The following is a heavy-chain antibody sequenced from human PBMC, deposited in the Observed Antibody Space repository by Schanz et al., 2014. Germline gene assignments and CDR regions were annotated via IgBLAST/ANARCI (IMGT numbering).Heavy chain of an antibody. CDR2: ISGTSSHI. Sequence: EVRLVESGGGLVKPGGSLRLSCVVSGFPLSNYRMNWVRQSPGKGLEWVSCISGTSSHIYYADSVRGRFTISRDNAENSLYLHMDSLRGDDTAVYYCAKDLEPQCGGDCPLTWGQGTTVTVSS. V-gene: IGHV3-21*02. CDR3: AKDLEPQCGGDCPLT. J-gene: IGHJ6*02. D-gene: IGHD2-21*02. CDR1: GFPLSNYR.